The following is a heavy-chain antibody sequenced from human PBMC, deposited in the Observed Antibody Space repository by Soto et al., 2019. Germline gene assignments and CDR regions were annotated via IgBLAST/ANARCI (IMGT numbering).Heavy chain of an antibody. V-gene: IGHV4-34*08. CDR3: AGISGGRLDV. Sequence: PSETLSVTFAVYGGTFSGYYWSWIRQPPGKGLEWIGEINHRGSTNYNPSLKSRVTISVDTSKNQFSLKLSSVTAADTAVYYCAGISGGRLDVWGQGTLVSVSS. J-gene: IGHJ4*02. CDR1: GGTFSGYY. D-gene: IGHD2-15*01. CDR2: INHRGST.